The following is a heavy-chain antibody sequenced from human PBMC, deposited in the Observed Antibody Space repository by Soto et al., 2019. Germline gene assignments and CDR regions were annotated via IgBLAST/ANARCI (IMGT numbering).Heavy chain of an antibody. CDR1: GDSISSDKW. J-gene: IGHJ4*02. D-gene: IGHD2-21*02. CDR3: ARGGDWKFDY. Sequence: QVQLQESGPGLVKPSGTLSLTCAVSGDSISSDKWWSWDRQPPGKGLEWIGAIYHSGRTNCNPSLKSRVNISVEKSKNQFSLELSSMTAADTVVYYCARGGDWKFDYWGQGSLVTVYS. CDR2: IYHSGRT. V-gene: IGHV4-4*02.